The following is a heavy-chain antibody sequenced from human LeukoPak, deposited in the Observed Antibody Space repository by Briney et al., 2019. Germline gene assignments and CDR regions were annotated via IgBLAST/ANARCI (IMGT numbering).Heavy chain of an antibody. D-gene: IGHD3-3*01. CDR1: GFTFSRYG. V-gene: IGHV3-30*04. CDR2: ISYDGSNK. CDR3: ARARLFGVVIGSSVDY. Sequence: PGGSLRLSCAASGFTFSRYGMHWVRQAPGKGLEWVTAISYDGSNKYYADSVKGRFTVSRDNAKNSLYLQMNSLRAEDTAVYYCARARLFGVVIGSSVDYWGQGTLVTVSS. J-gene: IGHJ4*02.